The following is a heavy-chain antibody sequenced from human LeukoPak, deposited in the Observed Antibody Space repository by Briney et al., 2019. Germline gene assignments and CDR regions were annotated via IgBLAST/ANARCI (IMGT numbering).Heavy chain of an antibody. CDR3: AREESLSSGWRASWFDP. J-gene: IGHJ5*02. V-gene: IGHV4-4*07. CDR1: VGSTSSYY. Sequence: PSETLSLTCTVSVGSTSSYYWSWIRQPAGKGLEWVGRIYTSGSTNYNPSLKSRVTMSVDTSKNQFSLKLSSVTAADAAVYYCAREESLSSGWRASWFDPWGQGTLVTVSS. CDR2: IYTSGST. D-gene: IGHD6-19*01.